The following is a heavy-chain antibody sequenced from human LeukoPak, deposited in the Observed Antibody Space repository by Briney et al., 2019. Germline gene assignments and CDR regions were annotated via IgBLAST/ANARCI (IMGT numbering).Heavy chain of an antibody. CDR3: ARLYCSSTSCSFDY. D-gene: IGHD2-2*01. Sequence: SETLSFTCTVSGGSISSGPYYWSWIRQPAGKGLEWIGRIFTSGSTNSNPSLKSRVTISVDTSKNQFSLKLSSVTAADTAVYYCARLYCSSTSCSFDYWGQGTLVTVSS. V-gene: IGHV4-61*02. J-gene: IGHJ4*02. CDR1: GGSISSGPYY. CDR2: IFTSGST.